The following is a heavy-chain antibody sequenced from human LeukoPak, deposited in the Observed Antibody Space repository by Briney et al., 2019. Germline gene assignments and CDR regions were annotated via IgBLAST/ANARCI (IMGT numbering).Heavy chain of an antibody. CDR1: GFTFSNAW. Sequence: GGSLRLSCAASGFTFSNAWMSWVRQAPGKGLEWVSAISGSGGSTYYADSVKGRFTISRDNSKNTLYLQMNSLRAEDTAVYYCAKGSSSWYDGWFDPWGQGTLVTVSS. J-gene: IGHJ5*02. D-gene: IGHD6-13*01. CDR2: ISGSGGST. CDR3: AKGSSSWYDGWFDP. V-gene: IGHV3-23*01.